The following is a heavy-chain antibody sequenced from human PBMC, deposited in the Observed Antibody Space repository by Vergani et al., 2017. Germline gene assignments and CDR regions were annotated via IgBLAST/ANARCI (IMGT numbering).Heavy chain of an antibody. CDR2: IFYSGST. CDR3: ARSGSYGNTEHLDY. V-gene: IGHV4-30-4*01. CDR1: GGSISIGDYY. Sequence: QVQLQESGPGLVKPSQTLSLTCTVSGGSISIGDYYWSWIRQPPGKGQEWIGYIFYSGSTYYNPSLKSRVTISVDTFKNQFSLKLSSVTAAGTAVYYCARSGSYGNTEHLDYWGQGTLVTVSS. J-gene: IGHJ4*02. D-gene: IGHD1-26*01.